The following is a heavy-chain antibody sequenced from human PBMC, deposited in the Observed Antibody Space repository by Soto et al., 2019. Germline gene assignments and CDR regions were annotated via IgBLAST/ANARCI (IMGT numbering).Heavy chain of an antibody. D-gene: IGHD3-22*01. CDR2: IIPIFGTA. V-gene: IGHV1-69*13. J-gene: IGHJ4*02. CDR3: ARGDSSGFYSAPFDY. Sequence: SVKVSCKASGGTFSSYAISWVRQAPGQGLEWMGGIIPIFGTANYAQKFQGRVTIAADESTSTAYMELSSLRSEDTAVYYCARGDSSGFYSAPFDYWGQGTLVTAPQ. CDR1: GGTFSSYA.